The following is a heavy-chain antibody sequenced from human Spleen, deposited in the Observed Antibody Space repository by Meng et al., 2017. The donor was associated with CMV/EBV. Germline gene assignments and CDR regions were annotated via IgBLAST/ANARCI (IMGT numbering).Heavy chain of an antibody. CDR2: IKSKTDGGTT. CDR3: TTLGKRD. Sequence: GESLKISCAASGFTFSNAWMSWVRQAPGKGLEWVGRIKSKTDGGTTDYAAPVKGRFTISRDDSKNMLYLQMSSLETGDTAVYYCTTLGKRDWGQGTLVTVSS. V-gene: IGHV3-15*01. D-gene: IGHD1-1*01. CDR1: GFTFSNAW. J-gene: IGHJ4*02.